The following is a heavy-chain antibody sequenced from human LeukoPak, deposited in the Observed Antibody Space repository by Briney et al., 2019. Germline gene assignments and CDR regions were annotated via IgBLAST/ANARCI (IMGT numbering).Heavy chain of an antibody. CDR2: ISGSGGST. V-gene: IGHV3-23*01. Sequence: GGPLRLSCAASGFTFSSYAMSWVRQAPGKGLEWVSSISGSGGSTYYADSVKGRFTISRDNSKNTLYLQMNSLRAEDTAVYYCAKRGDFWSGSLWYFDYWGQGTLVTVSS. CDR1: GFTFSSYA. J-gene: IGHJ4*02. D-gene: IGHD3-3*01. CDR3: AKRGDFWSGSLWYFDY.